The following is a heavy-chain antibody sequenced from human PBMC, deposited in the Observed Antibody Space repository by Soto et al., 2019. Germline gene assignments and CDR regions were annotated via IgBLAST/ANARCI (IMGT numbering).Heavy chain of an antibody. V-gene: IGHV4-4*02. CDR1: GDSISSGAW. CDR3: ARDSRTGCSSTDCYMS. CDR2: IYHSGNT. D-gene: IGHD2-2*01. Sequence: QEQLQESGPGLVKASETLSLTCAVSGDSISSGAWWSWVRQSPGKGLQWIGEIYHSGNTRNNPSLKSRVTMSVDKSNNQFSLNLMSVTAADTATYYCARDSRTGCSSTDCYMSWGRGILVTVSS. J-gene: IGHJ5*02.